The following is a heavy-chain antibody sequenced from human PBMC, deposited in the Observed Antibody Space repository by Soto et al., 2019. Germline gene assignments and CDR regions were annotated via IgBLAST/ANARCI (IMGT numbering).Heavy chain of an antibody. D-gene: IGHD6-13*01. J-gene: IGHJ4*02. CDR1: GFTFSSYG. V-gene: IGHV3-33*01. CDR2: IWYDGSNK. CDR3: ARDSVSSSWYYFDY. Sequence: QVQLVESGGGVVQPGRSLRLSCAASGFTFSSYGMHWVRQAPGKGLEWVAVIWYDGSNKYYADSVKGRFTISRDNSKNTLYLQMNSLRAEDTAVYYCARDSVSSSWYYFDYWGQGTLVTVSS.